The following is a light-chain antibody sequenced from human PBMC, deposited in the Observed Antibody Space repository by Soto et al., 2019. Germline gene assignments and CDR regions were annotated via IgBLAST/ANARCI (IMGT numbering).Light chain of an antibody. CDR2: GNS. CDR1: SSNIGAGYD. V-gene: IGLV1-40*01. Sequence: QYVLTQPPSVSGAPGQRVTISCTGSSSNIGAGYDVHWYQQLPGTAPKLLIYGNSNRPSGAPDRFSGSKSGTSASLAITGLQAEDEADYYCQSYDSSLSALFGGGTKLTVL. J-gene: IGLJ3*02. CDR3: QSYDSSLSAL.